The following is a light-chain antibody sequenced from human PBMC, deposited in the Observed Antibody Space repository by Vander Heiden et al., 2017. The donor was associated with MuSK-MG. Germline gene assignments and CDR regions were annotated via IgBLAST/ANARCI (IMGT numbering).Light chain of an antibody. CDR1: QSISNS. V-gene: IGKV1-39*01. J-gene: IGKJ4*01. CDR3: QHSYSTPRT. Sequence: DSQMTQSASSLSASVGDRVTITCRASQSISNSLNWYQQRPGKAPNLLIYGASILQSGVPSRFSGSGSGTDFTLTISNLQPEDFATYYCQHSYSTPRTFGGGTKVEIK. CDR2: GAS.